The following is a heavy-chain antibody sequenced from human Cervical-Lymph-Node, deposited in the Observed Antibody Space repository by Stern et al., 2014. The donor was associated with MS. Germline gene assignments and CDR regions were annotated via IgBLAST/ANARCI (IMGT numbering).Heavy chain of an antibody. CDR3: ATVTSLPTKYFYNGMDV. CDR1: GYPFNTYA. D-gene: IGHD4-17*01. J-gene: IGHJ6*02. CDR2: INAATGST. Sequence: QVQLGQSGAEVKKPGASVRISCKASGYPFNTYAIYWVRQAPPQSLEWMGWINAATGSTKYPQKFQGRVSITRDTSASTVYMDLSSLRSEDTAVYYCATVTSLPTKYFYNGMDVWGQGTTVTVSS. V-gene: IGHV1-3*01.